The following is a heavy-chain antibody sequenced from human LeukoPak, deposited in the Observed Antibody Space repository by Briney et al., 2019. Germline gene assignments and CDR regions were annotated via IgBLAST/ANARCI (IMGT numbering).Heavy chain of an antibody. D-gene: IGHD6-13*01. Sequence: PSETLSLTCTVSGGSISSGDYYWSWIRQPPGKGLEWIGYIYYSGSTYYNPSLKSRVTISVDTSKNQFSLKLSSVTAADTAVYYCARSGGSSWNFDYWGQGTLVTVSS. CDR3: ARSGGSSWNFDY. CDR2: IYYSGST. J-gene: IGHJ4*02. V-gene: IGHV4-30-4*02. CDR1: GGSISSGDYY.